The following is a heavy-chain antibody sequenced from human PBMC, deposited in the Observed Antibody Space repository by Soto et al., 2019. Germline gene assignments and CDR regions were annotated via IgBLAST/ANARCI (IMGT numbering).Heavy chain of an antibody. CDR1: GGSISSSSYF. J-gene: IGHJ5*02. D-gene: IGHD7-27*01. CDR2: MYYSGGT. Sequence: QLQLQESGPGLVKPSETLSLTCTVSGGSISSSSYFWGWIRQPPGKGLEWIGSMYYSGGTYYNPSLKSRVTTSVDTSKNQFSLKLSSVTAADTAVYYCARHGERTMRSLNGFDPWGQGTLVTVSS. CDR3: ARHGERTMRSLNGFDP. V-gene: IGHV4-39*01.